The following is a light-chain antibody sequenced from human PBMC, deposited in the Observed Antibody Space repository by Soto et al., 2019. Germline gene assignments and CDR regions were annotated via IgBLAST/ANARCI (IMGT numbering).Light chain of an antibody. CDR3: CSYAGSSAYV. CDR2: EGS. Sequence: QSVLTQPASVSGSPGQSITISCTGTSSDVGSYNLVSWYQQHPGKAPKLMIYEGSKLPSGVSNRFSGSKSGNTASLTISGLQVEDEADYYCCSYAGSSAYVFGTGTKLTVL. CDR1: SSDVGSYNL. J-gene: IGLJ1*01. V-gene: IGLV2-23*01.